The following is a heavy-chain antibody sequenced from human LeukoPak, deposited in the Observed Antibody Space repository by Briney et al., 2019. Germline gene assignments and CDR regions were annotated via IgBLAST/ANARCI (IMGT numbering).Heavy chain of an antibody. J-gene: IGHJ4*02. V-gene: IGHV1-24*01. Sequence: ASVKVSCKVSGYTLTELSMHWVRQAPGKGLEWMGGFDPEDGETIYAQKFQGRVTMTEDTSTDTAYMELSSLRSEDTAVYYCATDTAGYCTNGVCSNFDYWGRGTLVTVSS. CDR3: ATDTAGYCTNGVCSNFDY. D-gene: IGHD2-8*01. CDR1: GYTLTELS. CDR2: FDPEDGET.